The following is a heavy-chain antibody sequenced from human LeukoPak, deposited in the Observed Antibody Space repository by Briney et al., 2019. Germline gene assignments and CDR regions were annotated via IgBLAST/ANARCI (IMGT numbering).Heavy chain of an antibody. J-gene: IGHJ6*02. CDR3: AKPTRKSGSYPYYYYGMDV. V-gene: IGHV3-33*08. CDR2: MSSDGSNK. D-gene: IGHD1-26*01. Sequence: GGSLRLSCAASGFTFSSSGMHWVRQAPGKGLEWVAVMSSDGSNKYFADSVKGRFTIPRDNSKNTLYLQMNSLRAEDTAVYYCAKPTRKSGSYPYYYYGMDVWGQGTTVTVSS. CDR1: GFTFSSSG.